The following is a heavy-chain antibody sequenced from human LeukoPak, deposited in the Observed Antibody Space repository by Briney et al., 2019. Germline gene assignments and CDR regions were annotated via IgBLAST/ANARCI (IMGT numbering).Heavy chain of an antibody. CDR1: GFTFSSYW. Sequence: GGSLRLSCAASGFTFSSYWMHWVRQAPGKGLEWVSSISSSSSYIYYADSVKGRFTISRDNAKNSLYLQMNSLRAEDTAVYYCARDRDYGSGSYTSPPEGFDPWGQGTLVTVSS. CDR2: ISSSSSYI. CDR3: ARDRDYGSGSYTSPPEGFDP. J-gene: IGHJ5*02. D-gene: IGHD3-10*01. V-gene: IGHV3-21*01.